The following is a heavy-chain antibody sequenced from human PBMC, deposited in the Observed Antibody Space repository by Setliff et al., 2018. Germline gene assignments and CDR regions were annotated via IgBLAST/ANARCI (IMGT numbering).Heavy chain of an antibody. V-gene: IGHV3-23*01. J-gene: IGHJ4*02. Sequence: GSLRLSCAASGFSFSDYAMSWVRQAPRKGLEWVSGGSTGKTDYADSVKGRFTMSRDSSTNTLYLQMNSLRPEDTAVYYCAKDRGTGWYMVFNWGQGTLVTVSS. CDR3: AKDRGTGWYMVFN. D-gene: IGHD6-19*01. CDR1: GFSFSDYA. CDR2: GSTGKT.